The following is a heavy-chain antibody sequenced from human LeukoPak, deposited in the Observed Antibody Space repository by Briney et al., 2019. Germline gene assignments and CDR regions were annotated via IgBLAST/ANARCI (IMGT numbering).Heavy chain of an antibody. CDR2: INHSGST. CDR1: GGSFSGYY. D-gene: IGHD6-6*01. V-gene: IGHV4-34*01. J-gene: IGHJ4*02. CDR3: GSSSGGGMDY. Sequence: SETLSLTCAVYGGSFSGYYWSWIRQPPGKGLEWIGEINHSGSTDYNPSLKSRVTISVDTSKNQFSLKLSSVTAADTAVYYCGSSSGGGMDYWGQGTLVTVSP.